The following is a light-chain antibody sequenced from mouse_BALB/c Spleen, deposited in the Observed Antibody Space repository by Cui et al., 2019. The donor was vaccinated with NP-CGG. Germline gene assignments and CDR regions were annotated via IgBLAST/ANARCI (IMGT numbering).Light chain of an antibody. CDR3: ALWYSNHWV. CDR1: TGAVTTSNY. CDR2: GTH. V-gene: IGLV1*01. J-gene: IGLJ1*01. Sequence: QAVVTQDSALTTSPGETVTLTCRSSTGAVTTSNYANWVQEKPDHLFTGLIGGTHNRVPGVPARFSGSLIGDKAALTITGAQTEDEAIYFCALWYSNHWVFGGGTTLTVL.